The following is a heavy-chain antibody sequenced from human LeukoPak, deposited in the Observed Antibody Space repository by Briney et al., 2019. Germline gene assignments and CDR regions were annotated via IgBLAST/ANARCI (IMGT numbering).Heavy chain of an antibody. CDR2: INSDGSST. D-gene: IGHD1-26*01. CDR1: GFTFSSYW. V-gene: IGHV3-74*01. Sequence: GGSLRLSCAASGFTFSSYWMHWVRQAPGKGLVWVSRINSDGSSTIYADSVKGRFTISRHNAKNTLYLQMNSLRAEDTAVYYCARDLPREGRYRVYYYMDVWGKGTTVTVSS. CDR3: ARDLPREGRYRVYYYMDV. J-gene: IGHJ6*03.